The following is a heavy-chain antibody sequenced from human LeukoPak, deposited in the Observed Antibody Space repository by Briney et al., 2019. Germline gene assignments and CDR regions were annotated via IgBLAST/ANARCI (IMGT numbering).Heavy chain of an antibody. CDR3: ARGNTAGVVTSDWFDP. Sequence: GGSLRLSCAASGFTFSSYSMNWVRQAPGKGLEWVSSISSSSSYIYYADSVKGRFTISRDNAKNSLYLQMNSLRAEDTAVYYCARGNTAGVVTSDWFDPWGQGTLVTVSS. J-gene: IGHJ5*02. D-gene: IGHD3-3*01. CDR1: GFTFSSYS. V-gene: IGHV3-21*01. CDR2: ISSSSSYI.